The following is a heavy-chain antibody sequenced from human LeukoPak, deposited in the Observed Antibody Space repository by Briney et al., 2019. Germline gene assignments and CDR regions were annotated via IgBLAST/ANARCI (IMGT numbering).Heavy chain of an antibody. D-gene: IGHD3-22*01. V-gene: IGHV1-2*06. J-gene: IGHJ3*01. CDR2: INPNSGGT. Sequence: ASVKVSCKASGYTFTGYYTHWVRQAPGQGLEWMGRINPNSGGTNFAQKFQGRVTLTRDTSISTAYMELSRLRSDDTAVYYCARVGVVALDAFDLWGQGTMVTVSS. CDR3: ARVGVVALDAFDL. CDR1: GYTFTGYY.